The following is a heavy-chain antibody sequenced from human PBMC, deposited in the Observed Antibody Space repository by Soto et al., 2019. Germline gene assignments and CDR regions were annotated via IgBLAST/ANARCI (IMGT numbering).Heavy chain of an antibody. D-gene: IGHD1-26*01. V-gene: IGHV1-3*01. CDR3: ARAGDWFDP. Sequence: ASVKVSCKASGYTFTSYAMHWVRQAPGQRLEWMGWINAGTGNTKYSQKFQGRVTITRDTSASTAYMELSSLRSEDTAVYYCARAGDWFDPWGQRNLVTVSS. CDR1: GYTFTSYA. CDR2: INAGTGNT. J-gene: IGHJ5*02.